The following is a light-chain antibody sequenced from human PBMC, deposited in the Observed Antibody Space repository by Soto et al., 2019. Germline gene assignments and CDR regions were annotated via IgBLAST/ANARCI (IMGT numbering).Light chain of an antibody. J-gene: IGKJ2*03. V-gene: IGKV3-20*01. Sequence: ENVLTQSPGTLSLFPGERATLSCRASQSISSSYLAWYQQKPGQAPRLLIYGASSRATGIPDRFSGSGSGTAFTLTISRLEPEDFAVYYCQQYGSSPPYSYGQGNKVDI. CDR3: QQYGSSPPYS. CDR2: GAS. CDR1: QSISSSY.